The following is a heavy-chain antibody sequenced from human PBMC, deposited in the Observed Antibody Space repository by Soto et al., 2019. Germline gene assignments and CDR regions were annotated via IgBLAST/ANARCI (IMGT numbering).Heavy chain of an antibody. CDR2: IYYSGST. Sequence: QVQLQESGPGLVKPSQTLSLTCTVSGGSISSGGYYWSWIRQHPGKGLEWIGYIYYSGSTYYNPSLESRVTISVDTSKNQFSLKLSSVTAADTAVYYCARHDYGDSFCWYFDLWGRGTLVTVSS. D-gene: IGHD4-17*01. CDR1: GGSISSGGYY. J-gene: IGHJ2*01. V-gene: IGHV4-31*03. CDR3: ARHDYGDSFCWYFDL.